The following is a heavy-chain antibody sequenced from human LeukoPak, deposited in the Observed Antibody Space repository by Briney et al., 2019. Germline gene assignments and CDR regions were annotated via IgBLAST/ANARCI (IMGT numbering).Heavy chain of an antibody. CDR3: AREIRYFDWFTIQN. CDR2: INHSGST. CDR1: GGSFSGYY. V-gene: IGHV4-34*01. D-gene: IGHD3-9*01. Sequence: SETLSLTRAVYGGSFSGYYWSWIRQPPGKGLEWIGEINHSGSTNYNPSLKSRVTISVDTSKNQFSLQLNSVTPEDTAVYYCAREIRYFDWFTIQNWGQGTPVTVSS. J-gene: IGHJ4*02.